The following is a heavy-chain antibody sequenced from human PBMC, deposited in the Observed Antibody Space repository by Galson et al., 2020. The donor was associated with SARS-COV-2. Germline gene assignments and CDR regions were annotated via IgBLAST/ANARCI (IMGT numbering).Heavy chain of an antibody. CDR1: GFTFSNAW. CDR2: INRRIDGETT. CDR3: AIRFGGLGYMDV. Sequence: GGSLRLSCAVSGFTFSNAWMIWVRQAPGKGLEWVGRINRRIDGETTDYVASVKGRFIISRDDLKNTLYLHMNGLKTEDTGVYYCAIRFGGLGYMDVWGKGTTVTVSS. V-gene: IGHV3-15*01. D-gene: IGHD3-10*01. J-gene: IGHJ6*03.